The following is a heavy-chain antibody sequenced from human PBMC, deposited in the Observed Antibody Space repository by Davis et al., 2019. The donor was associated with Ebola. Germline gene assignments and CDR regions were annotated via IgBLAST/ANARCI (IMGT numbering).Heavy chain of an antibody. CDR1: GFIFRNYG. CDR2: MSYDGSKE. CDR3: ARAVGSAQRAYYDY. Sequence: PGGSLRLSCEASGFIFRNYGIHWVRQVPGRGLEWVAVMSYDGSKEYYRDSVKGRFTITRDNSKSTLYLQMNSLRVEDTAVYYCARAVGSAQRAYYDYWGQGTLVTVSS. D-gene: IGHD1-26*01. V-gene: IGHV3-30*03. J-gene: IGHJ4*02.